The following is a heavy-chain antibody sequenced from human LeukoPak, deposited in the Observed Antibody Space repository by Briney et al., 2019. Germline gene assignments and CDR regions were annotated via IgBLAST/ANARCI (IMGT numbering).Heavy chain of an antibody. CDR2: IYISGST. J-gene: IGHJ4*02. CDR3: ARAGDGSGSYDNADYDY. CDR1: GCSMSSYY. V-gene: IGHV4-4*07. D-gene: IGHD3-10*01. Sequence: SETPSLTCSVSGCSMSSYYWNWIRQPAGKGLEWIGRIYISGSTNYNPSLKSRVTMSIDTSKNQFSLKLSSVTAADTAVYYCARAGDGSGSYDNADYDYWGQGTLVTVSS.